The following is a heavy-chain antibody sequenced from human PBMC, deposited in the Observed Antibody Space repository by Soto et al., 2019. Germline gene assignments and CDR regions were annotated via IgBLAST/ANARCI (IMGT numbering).Heavy chain of an antibody. Sequence: EVQLVESGGGLVKPGGSLRLSCAASGFTFSSHSVNWVRQAPGKGLEWVSCITATSSFIYYADSVKGRFTISRDNAKHSLYLQMDSLRVEDTAVYYCARGAVVGIGYFDLCGRGTLVTVSS. CDR2: ITATSSFI. J-gene: IGHJ2*01. CDR3: ARGAVVGIGYFDL. D-gene: IGHD6-19*01. V-gene: IGHV3-21*01. CDR1: GFTFSSHS.